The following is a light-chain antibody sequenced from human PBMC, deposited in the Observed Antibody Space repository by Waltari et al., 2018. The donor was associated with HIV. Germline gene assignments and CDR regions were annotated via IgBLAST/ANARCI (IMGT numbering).Light chain of an antibody. CDR1: SSTIGAGYD. V-gene: IGLV1-40*01. J-gene: IGLJ3*02. CDR2: GNS. CDR3: QSYDSSLSWV. Sequence: QSVLTQPPSVSGAPGQRVTIPCTGSSSTIGAGYDVHWYQQLPGTAPKPLIYGNSNRPSGVPDRFSGSKSGTSASLAITGLQAEDEADYYCQSYDSSLSWVFGGGTKLTVL.